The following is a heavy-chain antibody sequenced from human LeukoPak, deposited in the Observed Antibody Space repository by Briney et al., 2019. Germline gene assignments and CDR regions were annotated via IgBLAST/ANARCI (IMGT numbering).Heavy chain of an antibody. J-gene: IGHJ4*02. CDR2: VSPFNGNT. CDR1: GYTFSSYG. Sequence: ASVKVSCKASGYTFSSYGIIWVRQAPGQGLQWMGWVSPFNGNTDYAPKLQGRVTMTTDTSTTTAYMELKSLTSDDTAVYYCARRGGSYSHSDFWGQGTLVTVSS. CDR3: ARRGGSYSHSDF. D-gene: IGHD1-26*01. V-gene: IGHV1-18*01.